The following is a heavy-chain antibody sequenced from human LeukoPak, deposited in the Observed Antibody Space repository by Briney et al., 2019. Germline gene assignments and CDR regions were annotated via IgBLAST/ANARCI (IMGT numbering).Heavy chain of an antibody. J-gene: IGHJ4*02. V-gene: IGHV1-24*01. CDR1: RYTLTELS. CDR3: ATGSGWYWGGYFDY. D-gene: IGHD6-19*01. CDR2: FDPEDGET. Sequence: ASVKVSCKVSRYTLTELSMHWVRQAPGKGLEWMGGFDPEDGETIYAQKFQGRVTMTEDTSTDTAYMELSSLRSEDTAVYYCATGSGWYWGGYFDYWGQGTLVTVSS.